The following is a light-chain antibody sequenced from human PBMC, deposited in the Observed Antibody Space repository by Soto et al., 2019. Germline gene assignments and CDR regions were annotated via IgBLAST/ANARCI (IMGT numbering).Light chain of an antibody. CDR1: QSVSRTN. V-gene: IGKV3-20*01. CDR2: GTS. CDR3: HQYGDLPLT. J-gene: IGKJ4*01. Sequence: EIVLTQSPGTLSLSPGERATLSCRASQSVSRTNLAWYQQKPGQAPRLLIYGTSIRATGIPDRFSGSGSGTEFTLIISRLEPEDFVVYYCHQYGDLPLTFGGGTKVEIK.